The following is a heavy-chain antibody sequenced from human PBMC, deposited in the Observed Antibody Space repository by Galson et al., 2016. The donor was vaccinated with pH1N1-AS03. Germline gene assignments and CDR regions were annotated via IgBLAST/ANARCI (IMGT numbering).Heavy chain of an antibody. CDR3: ARGRGSYGVDV. CDR1: GYTFISYV. D-gene: IGHD1-26*01. Sequence: SVKVSCKASGYTFISYVMHWVRQAPGQRLEWMGWINAGNGNTTYSQSFQGRVTITRDTSASKAHMELSSLRSEDTAVYYCARGRGSYGVDVWGQGTTVTVSS. J-gene: IGHJ6*02. CDR2: INAGNGNT. V-gene: IGHV1-3*01.